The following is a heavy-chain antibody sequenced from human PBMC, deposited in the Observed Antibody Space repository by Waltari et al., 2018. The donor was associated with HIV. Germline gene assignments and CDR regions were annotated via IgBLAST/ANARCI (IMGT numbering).Heavy chain of an antibody. CDR2: INAVDCSA. CDR1: GFILADHY. CDR3: ARAGLRGLIQDFDI. J-gene: IGHJ4*02. Sequence: QVQLVQPGIEMRKPGASVRLSCRTFGFILADHYFHWVRQGPRQTFEWMGIINAVDCSATSAQKFQDRVTLTRDLFTGTIYMDFMSLKSEDTAVYFCARAGLRGLIQDFDIWGQGTQVIVSS. V-gene: IGHV1-46*01.